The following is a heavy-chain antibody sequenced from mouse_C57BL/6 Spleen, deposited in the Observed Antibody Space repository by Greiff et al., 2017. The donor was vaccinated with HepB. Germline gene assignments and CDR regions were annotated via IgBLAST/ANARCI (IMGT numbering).Heavy chain of an antibody. CDR1: GYTFTSYW. V-gene: IGHV1-5*01. CDR2: IYPGNSDT. CDR3: TREYDYDAWFAY. Sequence: VQLQQSGTVLARPGASVKMSCKTSGYTFTSYWMHWVKQRPGQGLEWIGAIYPGNSDTSYNQKFKGKAKLTAVTSASTAYMELSSLTNEDSAVYYCTREYDYDAWFAYWGQGTLVTVSA. J-gene: IGHJ3*01. D-gene: IGHD2-4*01.